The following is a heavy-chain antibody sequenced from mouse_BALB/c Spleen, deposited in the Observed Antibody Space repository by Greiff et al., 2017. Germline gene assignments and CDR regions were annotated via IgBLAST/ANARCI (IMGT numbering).Heavy chain of an antibody. D-gene: IGHD1-1*01. CDR2: IYPGDGDT. CDR1: GYAFSSYW. J-gene: IGHJ3*01. V-gene: IGHV1-80*01. Sequence: QVQLKQSGAELVRPGSSAKISCKASGYAFSSYWMNWVKQRPGQGLEWIGQIYPGDGDTNYNGKFKGKATLTADKSSSTAYMQLSSLTSEDSAVYFCARGPLYYGSSAFAYWGQGTLVTVSA. CDR3: ARGPLYYGSSAFAY.